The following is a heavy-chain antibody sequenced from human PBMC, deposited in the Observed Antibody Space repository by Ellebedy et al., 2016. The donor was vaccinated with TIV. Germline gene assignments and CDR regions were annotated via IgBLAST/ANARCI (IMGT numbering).Heavy chain of an antibody. D-gene: IGHD3-10*01. V-gene: IGHV5-51*01. CDR1: GYSFTSYW. Sequence: ASVKVSCKGSGYSFTSYWIGWVRQMPGKGLEWMGIIYPGDSDTRYSPSFQGQVTISADKSISTAYLQWSSLKASDTAMYYCASSSSTMVRGVVLWGRGTLVTVSS. CDR2: IYPGDSDT. CDR3: ASSSSTMVRGVVL. J-gene: IGHJ2*01.